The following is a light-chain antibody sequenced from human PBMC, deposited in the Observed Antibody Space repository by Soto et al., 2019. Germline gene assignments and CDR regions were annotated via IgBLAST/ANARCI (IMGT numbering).Light chain of an antibody. CDR2: GAS. V-gene: IGKV3-20*01. CDR3: QQYFSAPRT. J-gene: IGKJ4*01. Sequence: EIVLTQSPGTLSLSPGERATLSCRASQSVIGSYLSWYQQKPGQAPRLLIYGASNRASGIPDRFSGSGSGTDFTLTISRLEPEDFAVYYCQQYFSAPRTFGGGTKVEIK. CDR1: QSVIGSY.